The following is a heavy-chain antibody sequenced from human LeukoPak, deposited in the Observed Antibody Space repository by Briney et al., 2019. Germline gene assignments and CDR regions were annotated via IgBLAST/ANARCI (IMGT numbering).Heavy chain of an antibody. V-gene: IGHV3-33*01. Sequence: GSLRLSCAASGFTFSSHGMHWVRQAPGKGLEWVALIWYEGNNKKYADSVKGRITISRDNSKNTLYLEMNSLRAEDTAVYYCARGWGSSIYASAFDIWGQGTMVTISS. D-gene: IGHD2-2*01. J-gene: IGHJ3*02. CDR1: GFTFSSHG. CDR2: IWYEGNNK. CDR3: ARGWGSSIYASAFDI.